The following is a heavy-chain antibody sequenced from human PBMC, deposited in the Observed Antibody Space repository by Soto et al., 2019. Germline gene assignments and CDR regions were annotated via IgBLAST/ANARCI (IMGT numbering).Heavy chain of an antibody. V-gene: IGHV4-4*02. J-gene: IGHJ6*02. CDR2: IFHSGIT. CDR3: ARGIQMWSQVYYGMDV. Sequence: QVQLQESGPGVVKPSGTLSLTCGVSGGSISSDYWWAWVRQSPGRGLEWIGEIFHSGITHYNPSLESRVTMSVDIVNNHFSLKLMSVTAADTAVYYCARGIQMWSQVYYGMDVWGQGTTVTVSS. CDR1: GGSISSDYW. D-gene: IGHD2-21*01.